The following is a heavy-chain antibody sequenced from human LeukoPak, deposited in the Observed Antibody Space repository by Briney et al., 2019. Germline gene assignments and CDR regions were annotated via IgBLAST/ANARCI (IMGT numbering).Heavy chain of an antibody. J-gene: IGHJ4*02. D-gene: IGHD6-13*01. Sequence: GGSLRLSCAASGFTFSDYSMNWVRQAPGKGLEWLSYISSSSRTIYYADSVRGRFTVSRDNAKDSLYLQMDSLRAEDTAVYYCAKTNSSWFAFDYWGQGTLVTVPS. CDR3: AKTNSSWFAFDY. CDR2: ISSSSRTI. V-gene: IGHV3-48*01. CDR1: GFTFSDYS.